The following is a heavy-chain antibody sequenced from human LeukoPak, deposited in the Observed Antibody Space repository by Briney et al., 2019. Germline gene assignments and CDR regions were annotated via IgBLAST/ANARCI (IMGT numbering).Heavy chain of an antibody. J-gene: IGHJ4*02. CDR3: AKSTDYFGSGSSVLDC. Sequence: GESLRLSCAASGFTFSNYAMSWVRQAPGKGLEWVSGITGRSTYYADSVKGRFTISRDNYKNTLYLQMSSLRAEDTALYYCAKSTDYFGSGSSVLDCWGQGTLVTVSS. CDR2: ITGRST. D-gene: IGHD3-10*01. V-gene: IGHV3-23*01. CDR1: GFTFSNYA.